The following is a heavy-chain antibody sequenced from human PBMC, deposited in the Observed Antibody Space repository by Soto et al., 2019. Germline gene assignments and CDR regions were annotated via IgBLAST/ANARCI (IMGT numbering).Heavy chain of an antibody. CDR1: GYTFSNYS. Sequence: ASVKVSYKASGYTFSNYSINCVRQGPGQGLEWMGCVSAYNGNTHYAQKFQARVTLTTDTSTSTALLELGPLKPDETAVYYCSTLISSTYRAWGQGTLVTVSS. V-gene: IGHV1-18*04. D-gene: IGHD2-2*01. J-gene: IGHJ5*02. CDR2: VSAYNGNT. CDR3: STLISSTYRA.